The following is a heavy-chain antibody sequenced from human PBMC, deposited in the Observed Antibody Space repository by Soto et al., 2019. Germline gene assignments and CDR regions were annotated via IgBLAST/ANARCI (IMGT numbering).Heavy chain of an antibody. CDR3: ARRRGGYYLIDY. D-gene: IGHD5-12*01. V-gene: IGHV4-39*01. CDR1: YGSSVSSGYY. Sequence: PSLLQSVRRSVAYGSSVSSGYYCNLIPQPPGKGLEWIGSIYYSGSTYYNPSLKSRVTISVDTSKNQFSLKLSSVTAADTAVYSCARRRGGYYLIDYWGLGTLVTVSS. J-gene: IGHJ4*02. CDR2: IYYSGST.